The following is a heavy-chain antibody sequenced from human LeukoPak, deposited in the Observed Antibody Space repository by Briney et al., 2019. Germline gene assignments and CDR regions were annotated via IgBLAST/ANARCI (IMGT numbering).Heavy chain of an antibody. J-gene: IGHJ3*02. V-gene: IGHV3-23*01. CDR2: LSGGGDNT. CDR3: AREWEVTMIVVVIPNDAFDI. CDR1: GFTFSSYA. Sequence: GGSLRLSCAASGFTFSSYAMSWVRQAPGKGLEWVSSLSGGGDNTYYADSVRGRFTTSRDNSKNTLFLQMHSLRAEDTAVYYCAREWEVTMIVVVIPNDAFDIWGQGTMVTVSS. D-gene: IGHD3-22*01.